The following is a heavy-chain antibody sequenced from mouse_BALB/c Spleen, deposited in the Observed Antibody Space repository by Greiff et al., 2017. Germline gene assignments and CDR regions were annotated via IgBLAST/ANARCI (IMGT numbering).Heavy chain of an antibody. CDR2: ISDGGSYT. CDR3: AREGLGDY. Sequence: EVKLVESGGGLVKPGGSLKLSCAASGFTFSDYYMYWVRQTPEKRLEWVATISDGGSYTYYPDSVKGRFTISRDNAKNNLYLQMSSLKSEDTAMYYCAREGLGDYWGQGTSVTVSS. J-gene: IGHJ4*01. V-gene: IGHV5-4*02. CDR1: GFTFSDYY.